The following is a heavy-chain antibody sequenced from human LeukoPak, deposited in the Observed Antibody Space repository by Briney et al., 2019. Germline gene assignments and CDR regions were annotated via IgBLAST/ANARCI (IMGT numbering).Heavy chain of an antibody. V-gene: IGHV3-21*01. J-gene: IGHJ6*02. D-gene: IGHD6-13*01. CDR3: ARAISSSWSGRDYGMDV. Sequence: PGGSLRLSCAAAGFTFSSYSMNWVRQAPGKGLEWVSPIGSSSSYIYYADSVKGRFTISRDNAKNSLYLQMNSLRAEDTAVYYCARAISSSWSGRDYGMDVWGQGTTVTVPS. CDR1: GFTFSSYS. CDR2: IGSSSSYI.